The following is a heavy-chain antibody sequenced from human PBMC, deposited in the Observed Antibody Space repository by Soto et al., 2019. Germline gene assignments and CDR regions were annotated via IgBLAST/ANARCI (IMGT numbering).Heavy chain of an antibody. CDR2: ISDDAKTT. V-gene: IGHV3-23*01. J-gene: IGHJ4*02. Sequence: PGGSLRLSCVVSGFSLSTFAMSWVRQAPGKGLEWVSTISDDAKTTWYADSVKGRFTMFRDISKNTLFVQMDYLRAEDTALYYCANDFGSGHNPLFAYWGQGTQVTVSS. CDR3: ANDFGSGHNPLFAY. CDR1: GFSLSTFA. D-gene: IGHD3-10*01.